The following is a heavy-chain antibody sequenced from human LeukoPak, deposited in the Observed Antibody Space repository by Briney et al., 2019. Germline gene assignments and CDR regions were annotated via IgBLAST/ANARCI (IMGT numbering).Heavy chain of an antibody. J-gene: IGHJ3*02. D-gene: IGHD2-15*01. V-gene: IGHV4-59*01. CDR1: GGSISSYH. CDR2: VHYSGTT. CDR3: ARELGYCSGGTCYSAHAFDI. Sequence: PSETLSLTCTVSGGSISSYHWNWTRQPPGKGLEWIGCVHYSGTTKYNPSLKSRVTMSVDTSKNQISLRVNSVTAADTAVYYCARELGYCSGGTCYSAHAFDIWGQGTMVTVSS.